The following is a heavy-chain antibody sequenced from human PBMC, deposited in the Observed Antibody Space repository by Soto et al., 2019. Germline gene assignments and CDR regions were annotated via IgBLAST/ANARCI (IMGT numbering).Heavy chain of an antibody. CDR3: ARERSYGSGSYPPYYFDY. Sequence: GGSLRLSCATSGFILSDCAMNWVRQAPGKGLEWVSYISSSSSDIDYADSVKGRFTVSRDNSRNSLYLQMNSLRAEDTAVYYCARERSYGSGSYPPYYFDYWGQGTLVTVSS. CDR1: GFILSDCA. CDR2: ISSSSSDI. J-gene: IGHJ4*02. D-gene: IGHD3-10*01. V-gene: IGHV3-48*01.